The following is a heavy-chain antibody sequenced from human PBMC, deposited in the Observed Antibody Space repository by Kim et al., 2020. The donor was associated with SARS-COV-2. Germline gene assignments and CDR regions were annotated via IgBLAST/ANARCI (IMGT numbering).Heavy chain of an antibody. V-gene: IGHV1-69*13. CDR1: GGTFSSYA. D-gene: IGHD2-21*02. J-gene: IGHJ5*02. CDR3: ARGGGDWGPLNHWFDP. CDR2: IIPIFGTA. Sequence: SVKVSCKASGGTFSSYAISWVRQAPGQGLEWMGGIIPIFGTANYAQKFQGRVTITADESTSTAYMELSSLRSEDTAVYYCARGGGDWGPLNHWFDPWGQGTLVTVSS.